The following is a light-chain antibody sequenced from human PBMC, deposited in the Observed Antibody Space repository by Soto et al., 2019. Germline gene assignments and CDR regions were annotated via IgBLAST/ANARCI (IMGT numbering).Light chain of an antibody. J-gene: IGLJ2*01. V-gene: IGLV1-40*01. CDR2: GDT. CDR1: SSNIGAGYD. Sequence: QSVRTQPPSVSGAPGQRVTISCTGSSSNIGAGYDVHWYQQLPGTAPKLLISGDTNRPSGVPDRFSGSKSGTSASLAITGLQAEDEADYYCQSYDNSLSGWLFGGGTKVTVL. CDR3: QSYDNSLSGWL.